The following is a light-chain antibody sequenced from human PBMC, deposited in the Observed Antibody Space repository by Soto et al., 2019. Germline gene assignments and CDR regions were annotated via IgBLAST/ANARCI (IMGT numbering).Light chain of an antibody. CDR1: QSISSW. V-gene: IGKV1-5*03. CDR3: KQSYSTHWT. Sequence: DIQMTQSPSTLSASVGDRVTIICRASQSISSWLAWYQQKAGKAPKLLISKASNLDSGVPSRFSGSGSGTDFTLTISSLQPEDFATYSCKQSYSTHWTFGQGTKVDI. CDR2: KAS. J-gene: IGKJ1*01.